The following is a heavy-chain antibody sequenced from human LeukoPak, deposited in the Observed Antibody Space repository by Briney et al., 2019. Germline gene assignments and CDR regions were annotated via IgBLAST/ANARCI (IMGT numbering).Heavy chain of an antibody. CDR3: ARELEEYSSSWYGYYYYGMDV. V-gene: IGHV3-7*01. Sequence: PGGSLRLSCAASGFTFSSYWMGWVRQAPGKGLEWVANIKQDGSEKYYVDSVKGRFTISRDNAKNSLYLQMNSLRAEDTAVYYCARELEEYSSSWYGYYYYGMDVWGQGTTVTVSS. D-gene: IGHD6-13*01. CDR2: IKQDGSEK. CDR1: GFTFSSYW. J-gene: IGHJ6*02.